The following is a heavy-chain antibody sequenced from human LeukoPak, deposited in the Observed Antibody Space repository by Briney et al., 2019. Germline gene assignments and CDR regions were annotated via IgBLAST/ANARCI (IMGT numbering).Heavy chain of an antibody. V-gene: IGHV3-30*04. D-gene: IGHD3-22*01. J-gene: IGHJ4*02. CDR1: GFTFSSYA. CDR2: ISYDGSNK. Sequence: GRSLRLSCAASGFTFSSYAMHWVRQAPGKGLEWVAVISYDGSNKYYADTVKGRFTISRDNSKNTLYLQMNSLRAEDTAVYYCARDTPLDSSGYYFDYWGQGTLVTVSS. CDR3: ARDTPLDSSGYYFDY.